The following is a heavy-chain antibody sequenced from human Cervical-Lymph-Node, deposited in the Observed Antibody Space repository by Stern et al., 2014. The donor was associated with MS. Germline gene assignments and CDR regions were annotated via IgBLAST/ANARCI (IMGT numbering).Heavy chain of an antibody. CDR1: GFSVATAGVG. J-gene: IGHJ4*02. D-gene: IGHD2-15*01. V-gene: IGHV2-5*02. CDR2: IYWDSDK. Sequence: QVTLRESGPTLVKPTQTVTLTCTLSGFSVATAGVGVGRIRQPPGKALEWLAIIYWDSDKLYSPSLKNRLTIIKDTSKNQVVLTMTNVDPVDTATYYCAHSRVKYCRGGTCYSSLFDYWGQGTLVTVSS. CDR3: AHSRVKYCRGGTCYSSLFDY.